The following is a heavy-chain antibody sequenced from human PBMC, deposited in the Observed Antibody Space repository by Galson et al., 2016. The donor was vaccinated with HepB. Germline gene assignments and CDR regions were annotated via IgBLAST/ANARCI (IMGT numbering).Heavy chain of an antibody. D-gene: IGHD1-26*01. CDR1: GFSLSTTGVG. CDR2: IDWDDDK. J-gene: IGHJ4*02. CDR3: ARMGSGNYLFDY. Sequence: PALVKPTQTLTLTCIFSGFSLSTTGVGVGWMRQPPGKTLEWLARIDWDDDKFYSASLKTRLSISKDTSKNQVVLTMTNMDPVDTATYFCARMGSGNYLFDYWGRGILVTVSS. V-gene: IGHV2-70*04.